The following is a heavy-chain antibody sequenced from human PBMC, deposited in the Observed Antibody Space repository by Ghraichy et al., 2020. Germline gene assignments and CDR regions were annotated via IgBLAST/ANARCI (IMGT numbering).Heavy chain of an antibody. D-gene: IGHD3-16*02. CDR2: ISGSGGST. Sequence: GESLNISCAAPGFTFSSYAMSWVRQAPGKGLEWVSAISGSGGSTYYADSVKGRFTISRDNSKNTLYLQMNSLRAEDTAVYYCAKDPSGLRLGELSSPDYWGQGTLVTVSS. CDR1: GFTFSSYA. V-gene: IGHV3-23*01. CDR3: AKDPSGLRLGELSSPDY. J-gene: IGHJ4*02.